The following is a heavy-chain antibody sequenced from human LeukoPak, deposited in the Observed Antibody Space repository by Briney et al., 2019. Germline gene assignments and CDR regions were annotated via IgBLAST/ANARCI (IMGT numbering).Heavy chain of an antibody. CDR2: ISAYNGNT. CDR3: ARDVLLYGDYGGFDY. Sequence: ASVKVSCKASGYTFTSYGISWVRQAPGQGLEWMGWISAYNGNTNYAQKLQGRVTMTTDTSTSTAYMELRSLRSDDTAAYYCARDVLLYGDYGGFDYWGQGTLVTVSS. CDR1: GYTFTSYG. D-gene: IGHD4-17*01. J-gene: IGHJ4*02. V-gene: IGHV1-18*01.